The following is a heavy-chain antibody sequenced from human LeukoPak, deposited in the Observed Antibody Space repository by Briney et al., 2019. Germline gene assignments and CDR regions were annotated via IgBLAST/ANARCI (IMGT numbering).Heavy chain of an antibody. J-gene: IGHJ6*03. CDR2: IRSKAYGGTT. CDR3: TRAWTATVVTDHYYYYYMDV. V-gene: IGHV3-49*04. CDR1: GFTFGDYA. D-gene: IGHD4-23*01. Sequence: PGGSLRLSCTASGFTFGDYAMSWVRQAPGKGLEWVGFIRSKAYGGTTEYAASVKGRFTISRDDSKSIAYLQMNSLKTEDTAVYYCTRAWTATVVTDHYYYYYMDVWGKGTTVTVSS.